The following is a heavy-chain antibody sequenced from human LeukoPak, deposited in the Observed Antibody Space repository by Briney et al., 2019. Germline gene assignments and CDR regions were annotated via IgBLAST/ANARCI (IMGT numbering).Heavy chain of an antibody. CDR2: IYTSGST. J-gene: IGHJ6*03. CDR1: GGSISSGSYY. CDR3: ASEPDIAVAGTEDSYYYYMDV. V-gene: IGHV4-61*02. D-gene: IGHD6-19*01. Sequence: PSETLSLTCTVSGGSISSGSYYWSWIRQPAGKGLEWIGRIYTSGSTNYNPSLKSRVTISVDTSKNQFSLKLSSVTAADTAVYYCASEPDIAVAGTEDSYYYYMDVWGKGTTVTISS.